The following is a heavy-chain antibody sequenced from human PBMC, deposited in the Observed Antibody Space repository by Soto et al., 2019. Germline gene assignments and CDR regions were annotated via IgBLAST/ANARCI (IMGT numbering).Heavy chain of an antibody. CDR2: IYYSGST. V-gene: IGHV4-30-4*01. J-gene: IGHJ4*02. CDR3: ARVGGFGATTIDY. Sequence: PSETLSLTCTVSGGYMTGYYWSWIRQPPGKGLEWIGYIYYSGSTYYNPSLKSRVTISVDTSKNQFSLKLSSVTAADTAVYYCARVGGFGATTIDYWGQGTLVTVSS. CDR1: GGYMTGYY. D-gene: IGHD3-10*01.